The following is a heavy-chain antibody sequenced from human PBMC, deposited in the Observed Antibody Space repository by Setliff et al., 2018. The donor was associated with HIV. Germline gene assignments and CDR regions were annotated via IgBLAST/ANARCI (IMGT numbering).Heavy chain of an antibody. J-gene: IGHJ6*02. Sequence: SGGSLRLSCAASGFTFNNAWMNWVRQAPGKGLEWLGRIKKSSDGGKTDYASPVKGRFTISRDDSKNTLYLQMNSLKTDDTGVYFCATDNGPSYSMDIWGQGTTVTVSS. V-gene: IGHV3-15*01. CDR2: IKKSSDGGKT. CDR1: GFTFNNAW. D-gene: IGHD2-21*01. CDR3: ATDNGPSYSMDI.